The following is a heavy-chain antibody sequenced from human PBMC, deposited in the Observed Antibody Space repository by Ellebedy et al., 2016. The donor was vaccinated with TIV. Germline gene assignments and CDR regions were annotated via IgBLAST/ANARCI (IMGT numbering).Heavy chain of an antibody. V-gene: IGHV4-34*01. CDR1: GGSFSGYY. Sequence: MPSETLSLTCGVYGGSFSGYYWSWIRQPPGKGLEWIGEINHIGTTNYNPSLKSRVTISVDTSKNQFSLKLSSVTAADTAVYYCARGRLGDYYFDYWGQGTLVTVSS. CDR2: INHIGTT. CDR3: ARGRLGDYYFDY. J-gene: IGHJ4*02. D-gene: IGHD4-17*01.